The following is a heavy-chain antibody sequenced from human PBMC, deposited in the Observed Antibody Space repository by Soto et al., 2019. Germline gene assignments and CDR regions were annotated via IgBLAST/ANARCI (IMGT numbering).Heavy chain of an antibody. CDR1: GFPFSSYV. J-gene: IGHJ4*02. V-gene: IGHV3-23*01. Sequence: GGSLRLSCAASGFPFSSYVMSWVRQAPGKGLEWVSGLSGSGTSTYYADSVKGRFTISRDNSRDTLFLQMNSLTADDAAVYYCAKATTNGGWFNPFDSWGQGALVTVSS. D-gene: IGHD6-19*01. CDR2: LSGSGTST. CDR3: AKATTNGGWFNPFDS.